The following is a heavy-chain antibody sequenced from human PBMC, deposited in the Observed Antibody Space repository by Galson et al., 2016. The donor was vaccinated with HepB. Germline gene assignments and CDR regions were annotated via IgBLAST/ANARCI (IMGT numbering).Heavy chain of an antibody. J-gene: IGHJ4*02. V-gene: IGHV3-30*03. CDR3: ARGSPFVKTFSRGGVSVHRAPDI. D-gene: IGHD3-16*01. CDR1: GFNSNNYA. Sequence: SLRLSCAASGFNSNNYAMHWVRQAPGKGLEWMSSISSDGVNKYYPNSVKGRFTISRDNSRNILYLQMNSLSAEDTAVFFCARGSPFVKTFSRGGVSVHRAPDIWGPGTLVIVSS. CDR2: ISSDGVNK.